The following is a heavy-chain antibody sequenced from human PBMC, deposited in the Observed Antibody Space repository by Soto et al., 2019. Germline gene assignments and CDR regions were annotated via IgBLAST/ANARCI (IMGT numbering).Heavy chain of an antibody. V-gene: IGHV1-69*13. J-gene: IGHJ6*02. D-gene: IGHD5-18*01. CDR1: GGTFSSYA. CDR2: IIPIFGTA. Sequence: SVKVSCKASGGTFSSYAISWVRQAPGQGLEWMGGIIPIFGTANYAQKFQGRVTITADESTSTAYMELSSLRSEDTAVYYCARVSGTARYYYYYGMDVWGQGTTVTVSS. CDR3: ARVSGTARYYYYYGMDV.